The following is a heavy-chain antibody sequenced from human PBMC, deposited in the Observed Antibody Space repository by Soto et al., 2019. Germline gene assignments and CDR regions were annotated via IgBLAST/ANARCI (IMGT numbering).Heavy chain of an antibody. V-gene: IGHV3-23*01. Sequence: GGSLRLSCGGSGFTFSTYTMNWVRQAPGKGLEWVSTILVDGRTFYVDSVKGRFTISRDSSQNTVYLQMNSLTAGDTALYYCAKATATGGGAFDICGQGTMVTVSS. CDR1: GFTFSTYT. J-gene: IGHJ3*02. CDR3: AKATATGGGAFDI. CDR2: ILVDGRT. D-gene: IGHD2-8*02.